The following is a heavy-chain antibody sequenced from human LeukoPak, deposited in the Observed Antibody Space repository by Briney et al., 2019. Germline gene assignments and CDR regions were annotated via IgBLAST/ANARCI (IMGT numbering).Heavy chain of an antibody. Sequence: SVKVSCKASGGTFSSYAISWVRQAPGQGLEWMGGIIPIFGTANYAQKFRGRVTITTDESTSTAYMELSSLRSEDTAVYYCARGTRYYGSGSTAFDIWGQGTMVTVSS. CDR1: GGTFSSYA. V-gene: IGHV1-69*05. CDR2: IIPIFGTA. CDR3: ARGTRYYGSGSTAFDI. J-gene: IGHJ3*02. D-gene: IGHD3-10*01.